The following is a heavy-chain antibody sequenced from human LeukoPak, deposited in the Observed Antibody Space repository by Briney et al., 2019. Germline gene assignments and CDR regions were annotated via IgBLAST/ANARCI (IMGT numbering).Heavy chain of an antibody. J-gene: IGHJ5*02. V-gene: IGHV3-48*01. D-gene: IGHD3-3*01. CDR3: ARNYDFWSGYYSNWFDP. CDR2: ISSSSSTI. CDR1: GFTFSSYS. Sequence: GGSLRLSCAASGFTFSSYSMNWVRQAPGKGLEWVSYISSSSSTIYYADSVKGRFTISRDNAKNSLYLQMNSLRAEDTAVYYCARNYDFWSGYYSNWFDPWGQGTLVTVSS.